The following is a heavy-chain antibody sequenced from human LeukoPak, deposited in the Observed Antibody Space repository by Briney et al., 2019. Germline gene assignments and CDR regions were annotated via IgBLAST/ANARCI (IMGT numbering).Heavy chain of an antibody. CDR1: GYTFTGYY. J-gene: IGHJ5*02. CDR3: ARAGYCSSTSCHGWFDP. D-gene: IGHD2-2*01. CDR2: INPSGGST. V-gene: IGHV1-46*01. Sequence: GASVKVSCKASGYTFTGYYMHWVRQAPGQGLEWMGIINPSGGSTSYAQKFQGRVTMTRDTSTSTVYMELSSLRSEDTAVYYCARAGYCSSTSCHGWFDPWGQGTLVTVSS.